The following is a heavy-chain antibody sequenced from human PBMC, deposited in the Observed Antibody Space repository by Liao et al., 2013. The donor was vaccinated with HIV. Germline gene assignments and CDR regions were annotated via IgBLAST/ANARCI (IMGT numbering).Heavy chain of an antibody. CDR2: IYISGST. D-gene: IGHD3-16*01. J-gene: IGHJ1*01. V-gene: IGHV4-61*02. Sequence: QVQLQESGPGLVKPSQTLSLICTVSGGSINGGSYYWSWIRQPAGKGLEWIGHIYISGSTNYNPSLRSRVTISTDTSKNQFSLELSSVTAADSAVYYCVRVRAYHDTTGGEIQHWGQGTLVIVSS. CDR1: GGSINGGSYY. CDR3: VRVRAYHDTTGGEIQH.